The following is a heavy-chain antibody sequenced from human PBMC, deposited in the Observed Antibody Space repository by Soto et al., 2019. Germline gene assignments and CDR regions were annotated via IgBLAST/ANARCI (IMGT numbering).Heavy chain of an antibody. CDR1: GGSLSPYY. J-gene: IGHJ3*02. D-gene: IGHD2-15*01. CDR3: ARIYCRGGNCLRAFDI. Sequence: SETLSLTCTVSGGSLSPYYWSWIRQAPGKGLEWIAYIYYSGTTNYNPSLKSRVSISVDTSENQFSLKLSSVTAADTAVYYCARIYCRGGNCLRAFDIWGQGTLVTVSS. CDR2: IYYSGTT. V-gene: IGHV4-59*08.